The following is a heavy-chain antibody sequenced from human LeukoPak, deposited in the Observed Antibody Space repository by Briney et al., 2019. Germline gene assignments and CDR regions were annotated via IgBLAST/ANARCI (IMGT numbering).Heavy chain of an antibody. CDR3: ARRVRAGGAFDI. V-gene: IGHV3-74*01. CDR1: GFTFSSYW. CDR2: INSDGSST. D-gene: IGHD4-23*01. J-gene: IGHJ3*02. Sequence: GGSLRLSCVASGFTFSSYWMHWVRQAPGKGLVWVSRINSDGSSTSYADSVKGRFTISRDNAKNTLYLQMNSLRAEDTAVYYCARRVRAGGAFDIWGQGTMVTVSS.